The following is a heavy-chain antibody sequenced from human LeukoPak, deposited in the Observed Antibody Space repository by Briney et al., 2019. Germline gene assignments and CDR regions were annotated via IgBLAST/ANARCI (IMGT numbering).Heavy chain of an antibody. CDR2: ISSSSSYI. CDR1: GITFSSYG. Sequence: GGTLRLSCAASGITFSSYGMSWIRQAPGKGLEWVSSISSSSSYIYYADSVKGRFTISRDNAKNSLYLQLNSLRAEDTAVYYCARGGGGGAYYFDYWGQGTLVTVSS. J-gene: IGHJ4*02. V-gene: IGHV3-21*01. D-gene: IGHD3-16*01. CDR3: ARGGGGGAYYFDY.